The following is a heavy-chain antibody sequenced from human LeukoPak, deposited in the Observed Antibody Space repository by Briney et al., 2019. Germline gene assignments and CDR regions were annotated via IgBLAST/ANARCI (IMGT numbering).Heavy chain of an antibody. Sequence: KSSETLSLTCAVSGYSISSGYYWGWIRPPPGKGLEWIGSINHSGSTDYNPSLKSRVTISADTSKNQFSLKLSSVTAADTAVYYCAAYCSGGSCYSDSDYWGQGTLVTVSS. J-gene: IGHJ4*02. CDR1: GYSISSGYY. V-gene: IGHV4-38-2*01. CDR2: INHSGST. D-gene: IGHD2-15*01. CDR3: AAYCSGGSCYSDSDY.